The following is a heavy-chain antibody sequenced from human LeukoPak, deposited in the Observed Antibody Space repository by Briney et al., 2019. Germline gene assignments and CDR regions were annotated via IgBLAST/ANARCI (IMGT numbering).Heavy chain of an antibody. D-gene: IGHD2-2*01. Sequence: PGGSLRLSCAASGFTFDDYAMHWVRQAPGKGLEWVSGISWNSGSIGYADSVKGRFTIARDNAKNSLHLQMNSLRAEDTAVYYCARLTCDSTSCYGKYYFDHWGQGTLVTVSS. CDR1: GFTFDDYA. V-gene: IGHV3-9*01. CDR3: ARLTCDSTSCYGKYYFDH. CDR2: ISWNSGSI. J-gene: IGHJ4*02.